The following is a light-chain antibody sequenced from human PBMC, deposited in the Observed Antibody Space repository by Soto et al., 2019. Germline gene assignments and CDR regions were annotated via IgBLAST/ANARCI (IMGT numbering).Light chain of an antibody. V-gene: IGLV2-14*01. CDR2: DVS. CDR3: SSYTSSSWV. J-gene: IGLJ3*02. Sequence: QSALTQPASVSGSPGQSITISCTGTSSDVGGYNYVSWYQQHPGKAPKLMIYDVSNRPSGVSNRFSGSKSGNTASLTIPGLQAEDEDDYYCSSYTSSSWVFGGGTKLTVL. CDR1: SSDVGGYNY.